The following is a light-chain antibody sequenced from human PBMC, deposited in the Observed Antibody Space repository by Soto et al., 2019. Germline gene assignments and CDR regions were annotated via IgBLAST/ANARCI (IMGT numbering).Light chain of an antibody. CDR2: EGT. Sequence: QSALTQPASVSGSPGQSITIYCTGTSSDVGSYNFVSWFQQHPGKVPKLIIYEGTELPSGVSNRFSAAKSGNTASLTISGLQPEDEADYYCCSYAGPSTIFGGGTKLTGL. CDR1: SSDVGSYNF. J-gene: IGLJ2*01. V-gene: IGLV2-23*01. CDR3: CSYAGPSTI.